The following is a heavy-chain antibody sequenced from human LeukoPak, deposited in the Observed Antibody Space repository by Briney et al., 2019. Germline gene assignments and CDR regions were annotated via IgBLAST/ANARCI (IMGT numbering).Heavy chain of an antibody. V-gene: IGHV3-13*01. Sequence: GGSLRLSCAASGFTFRSYDMHWVRQATGKGLEWVSGIGTAGEIYYPGSVKGRFTISRENAKNSLYLQMNSLRAGDTAVYYCARGHRGYSYGYYFDYWGQGTLVTVSS. CDR1: GFTFRSYD. CDR3: ARGHRGYSYGYYFDY. J-gene: IGHJ4*02. CDR2: IGTAGEI. D-gene: IGHD5-18*01.